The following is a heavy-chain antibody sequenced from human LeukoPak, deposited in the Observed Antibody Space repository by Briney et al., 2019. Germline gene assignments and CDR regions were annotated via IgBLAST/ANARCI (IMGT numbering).Heavy chain of an antibody. V-gene: IGHV4-59*01. Sequence: SETLSLTCTVSGGSINNYYWYWMRQPPGKGLELIAYSYYSGNANYNPSLESRVTISVDTSMNQFSLKLTSVTAADTAVYYCAKGGPEASAGLSWFDPWGQGTLVTVSS. CDR3: AKGGPEASAGLSWFDP. CDR1: GGSINNYY. D-gene: IGHD1-14*01. CDR2: SYYSGNA. J-gene: IGHJ5*02.